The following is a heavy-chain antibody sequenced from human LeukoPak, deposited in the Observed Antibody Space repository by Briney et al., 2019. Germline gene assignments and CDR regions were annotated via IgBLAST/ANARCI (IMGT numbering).Heavy chain of an antibody. Sequence: SETLSLTCTVSGGSISSYYWSWIRQPPGKGLEWIGYIYYSGSTNYNPSLKSRVTISVDTSKNQFSLKLSSVTAADTAVYYCARERGVFGVDGTTDNYYMDVWGKGTTVTVSS. CDR2: IYYSGST. V-gene: IGHV4-59*01. J-gene: IGHJ6*03. CDR3: ARERGVFGVDGTTDNYYMDV. CDR1: GGSISSYY. D-gene: IGHD3-3*01.